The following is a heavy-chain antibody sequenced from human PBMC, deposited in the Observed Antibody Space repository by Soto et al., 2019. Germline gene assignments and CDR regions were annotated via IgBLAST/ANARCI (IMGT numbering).Heavy chain of an antibody. CDR1: GYSFEDYS. V-gene: IGHV3-9*01. J-gene: IGHJ4*02. D-gene: IGHD2-15*01. Sequence: EVQLVESGGDMVQPGRSLKLSCVGSGYSFEDYSMHWVRQAPGKGLEWVSGISWNGNFTGYADSVKGRFTISRDNATNSPFLHMRSLRLEDTALYYCVGGRWFDWGQGTLVTVFS. CDR3: VGGRWFD. CDR2: ISWNGNFT.